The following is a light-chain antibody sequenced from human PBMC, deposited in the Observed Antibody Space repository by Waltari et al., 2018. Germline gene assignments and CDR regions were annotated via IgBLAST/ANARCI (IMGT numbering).Light chain of an antibody. Sequence: DIQMTQSPSTLYASVWDTVTITCRASQSTSSWLAWFQQKPGKAPQLLVYQTSTLESGVPSRFSGSGSGTEFTLTISSLQPDDFATYYCQQNNSYSPTWTFGQGTKVEIK. V-gene: IGKV1-5*03. CDR1: QSTSSW. CDR2: QTS. J-gene: IGKJ1*01. CDR3: QQNNSYSPTWT.